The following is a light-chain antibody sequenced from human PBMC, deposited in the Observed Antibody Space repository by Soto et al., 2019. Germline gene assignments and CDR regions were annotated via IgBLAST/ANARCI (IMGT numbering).Light chain of an antibody. CDR3: QHRGT. V-gene: IGKV3-15*01. CDR2: GAS. CDR1: QSVSSN. Sequence: EIVMTQSPATLSVSPGERATLSCRASQSVSSNLAWYQQKPGQAPRLLIYGASTRATGIPARFSGSGSGTEFTLTISSLKSEDFAVYYCQHRGTFGQGTRLEIK. J-gene: IGKJ5*01.